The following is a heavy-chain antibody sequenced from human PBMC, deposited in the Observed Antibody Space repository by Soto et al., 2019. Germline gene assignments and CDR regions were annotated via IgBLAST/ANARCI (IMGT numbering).Heavy chain of an antibody. CDR2: IYHSGST. Sequence: SETLSLTCTVSGGSISGYYRSWIRQPPGKGLEWIGYIYHSGSTNYNPSLKSRVTMSVATSKNEFSLKLTSVTAADTAVFYCARAGSSSWYGYFDFWGQGALVTVSS. V-gene: IGHV4-59*01. CDR1: GGSISGYY. CDR3: ARAGSSSWYGYFDF. D-gene: IGHD6-13*01. J-gene: IGHJ4*02.